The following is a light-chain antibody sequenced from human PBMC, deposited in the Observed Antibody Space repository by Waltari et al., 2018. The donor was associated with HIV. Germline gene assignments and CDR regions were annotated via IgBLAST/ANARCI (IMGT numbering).Light chain of an antibody. CDR1: PLGDKY. J-gene: IGLJ2*01. Sequence: SYELTQPPSVSVSPGQTTNIACSGDPLGDKYNCWYQQKPGHSPVLVIYQDSRRPSGIPERFSGSKSGNTATLTISGTQAMDEADYYCQAWDSRTVVFGGGTKLTVL. CDR2: QDS. V-gene: IGLV3-1*01. CDR3: QAWDSRTVV.